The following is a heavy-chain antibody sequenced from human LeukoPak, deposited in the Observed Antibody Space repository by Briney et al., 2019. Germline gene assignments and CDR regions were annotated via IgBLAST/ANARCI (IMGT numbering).Heavy chain of an antibody. J-gene: IGHJ3*02. Sequence: SETLSLTCTVSGGSISSYYWSWIRQPPGKGLEWIGYIYYSGSTNYNPSLKSRVTISVDTSKNQFSLKLSSVTAADTAVYYCARVMWATDAFDIWGQGTMVTVSS. V-gene: IGHV4-59*08. CDR3: ARVMWATDAFDI. CDR1: GGSISSYY. CDR2: IYYSGST. D-gene: IGHD5-24*01.